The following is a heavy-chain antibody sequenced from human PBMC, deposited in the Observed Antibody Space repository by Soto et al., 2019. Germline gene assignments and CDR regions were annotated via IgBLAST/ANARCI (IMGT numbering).Heavy chain of an antibody. J-gene: IGHJ5*02. D-gene: IGHD3-22*01. Sequence: SETLSLTCTVSGGSVSSGSYYWSWIRQPPGKGLEWIGYIYYSGSTNYNPSLKSRVTISVDTSKNQFSLKLSSVTAADTAVYYCARAAFSHYYDSSGYFWWFDPWGQGTLVTVSS. CDR2: IYYSGST. CDR1: GGSVSSGSYY. V-gene: IGHV4-61*01. CDR3: ARAAFSHYYDSSGYFWWFDP.